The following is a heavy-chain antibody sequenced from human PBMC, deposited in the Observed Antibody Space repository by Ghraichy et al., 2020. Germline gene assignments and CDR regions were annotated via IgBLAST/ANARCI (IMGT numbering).Heavy chain of an antibody. CDR3: ARGGPLEAYGSSFDD. Sequence: ASVVSCKSSDDSFSRYGFAWVRQAPGQGLEWMGWISAKNGHTKYAQKFQGRVTMTTDTSTRTVYMEMKSLRSDDTAVYFCARGGPLEAYGSSFDDWGQGTLVIVSS. CDR1: DDSFSRYG. J-gene: IGHJ4*02. D-gene: IGHD3-10*01. V-gene: IGHV1-18*01. CDR2: ISAKNGHT.